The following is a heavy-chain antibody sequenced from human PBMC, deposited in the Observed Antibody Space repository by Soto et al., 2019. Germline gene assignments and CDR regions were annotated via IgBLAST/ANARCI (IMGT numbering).Heavy chain of an antibody. CDR2: ISAYNGNT. Sequence: ASVKVSCKASGYTFTSYGISWVRQAPGQGLEWMGWISAYNGNTNYAQKPQGRVTMTTDTSTSTAYMELRSLRSDDTAVYYCASSVSTSSYNWFDPWGQGTLVTVSS. D-gene: IGHD2-2*01. V-gene: IGHV1-18*01. CDR1: GYTFTSYG. CDR3: ASSVSTSSYNWFDP. J-gene: IGHJ5*02.